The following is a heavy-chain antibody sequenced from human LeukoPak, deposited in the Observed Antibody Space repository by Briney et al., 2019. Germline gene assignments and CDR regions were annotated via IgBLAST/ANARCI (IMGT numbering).Heavy chain of an antibody. CDR2: ISAYNGNT. CDR1: GYIFTSYG. V-gene: IGHV1-18*04. CDR3: ARDQGPGIAVAGMDY. Sequence: ASVKVSCKASGYIFTSYGISWVRQAPGQGLEWMGWISAYNGNTNYAQKLQGRVTMTTDTSTSTAYMELRSLRSDDTAVYYCARDQGPGIAVAGMDYWGQGTLVTVSS. D-gene: IGHD6-19*01. J-gene: IGHJ4*02.